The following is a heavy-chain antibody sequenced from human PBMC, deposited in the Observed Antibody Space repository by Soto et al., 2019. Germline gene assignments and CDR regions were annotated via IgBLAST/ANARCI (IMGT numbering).Heavy chain of an antibody. Sequence: QVQLQESGPGLVKPSPTLSLTCTVSGGSIRSEDHYWSWIRQPPGKGLEWIGYISYSGSTAYKSCLRNRGIIAGDTSKNQFSLKLNTATVADTSVYYCARVLIVGSTTFESWLQGTLV. J-gene: IGHJ4*02. D-gene: IGHD1-26*01. V-gene: IGHV4-30-4*01. CDR1: GGSIRSEDHY. CDR3: ARVLIVGSTTFES. CDR2: ISYSGST.